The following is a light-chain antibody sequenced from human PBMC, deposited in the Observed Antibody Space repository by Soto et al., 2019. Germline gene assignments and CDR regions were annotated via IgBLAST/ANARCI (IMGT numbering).Light chain of an antibody. Sequence: QAVLPHPASVSGSPGQSITISCTGTSSDIGAYDYVSWFQQHPGKAPKLMISEVNNRPSGVSNRFSGSKSGNTAYLTISGLQVEDEAEDFCFSFTTTSTHVFGTGTKVTVL. J-gene: IGLJ1*01. CDR2: EVN. CDR1: SSDIGAYDY. V-gene: IGLV2-14*01. CDR3: FSFTTTSTHV.